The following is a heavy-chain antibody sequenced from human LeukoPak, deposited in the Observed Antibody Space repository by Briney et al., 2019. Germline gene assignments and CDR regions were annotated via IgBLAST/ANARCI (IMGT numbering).Heavy chain of an antibody. D-gene: IGHD3-22*01. Sequence: GGSLRLSCAASGFTFSSYAMNWVRQAPGKGLVWVSRINSDGSSTSYADSVKGRFTISRDNAKNTLYLQMNSLRAEDTAVYYCARGGDGYYYDSSGYYLIDYWGQGTLVTVSS. J-gene: IGHJ4*02. CDR1: GFTFSSYA. CDR2: INSDGSST. CDR3: ARGGDGYYYDSSGYYLIDY. V-gene: IGHV3-74*01.